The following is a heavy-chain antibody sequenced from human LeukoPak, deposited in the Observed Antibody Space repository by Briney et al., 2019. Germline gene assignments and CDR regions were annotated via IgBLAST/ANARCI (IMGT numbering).Heavy chain of an antibody. Sequence: GGSLRLSCAASGFTFSSYAMSWVRQAPGKGLEWVSAISGSGGSTYYADSVKGRFTISRDNSKNALYLQMNSLRAEDTAVYYCAKRHSSSWYAFDYWGQGTLVTVSS. V-gene: IGHV3-23*01. CDR1: GFTFSSYA. CDR3: AKRHSSSWYAFDY. D-gene: IGHD6-13*01. J-gene: IGHJ4*02. CDR2: ISGSGGST.